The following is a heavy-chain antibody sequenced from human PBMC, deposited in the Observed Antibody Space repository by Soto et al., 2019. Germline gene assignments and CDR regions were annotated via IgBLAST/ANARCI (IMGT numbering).Heavy chain of an antibody. CDR2: IKQDGSEK. D-gene: IGHD2-2*01. J-gene: IGHJ4*02. CDR1: GFTFSSYW. V-gene: IGHV3-7*03. Sequence: EVQLVESGGGLVQPGGSLRLSCAASGFTFSSYWMSWVRQAPGKGLEWVANIKQDGSEKYYVDSVKGRFTISRDNANNSLYLQMNSLRAEDTAVYYCARDTPRDIVVVPAAFVDYWGQGTLVTVSS. CDR3: ARDTPRDIVVVPAAFVDY.